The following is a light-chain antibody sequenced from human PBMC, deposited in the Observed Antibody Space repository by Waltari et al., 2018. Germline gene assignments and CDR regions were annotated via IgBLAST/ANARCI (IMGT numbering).Light chain of an antibody. Sequence: EIVLTQSPATLSLSPADRATLPCRASQSVGRSLSWYQQKPGQPPRLLIYDASTRATGIPARISGSGSGTDFTLTIGSLEPEDFAVYFCLQRSNWPPTFGGGTTVEIK. J-gene: IGKJ4*01. CDR1: QSVGRS. V-gene: IGKV3-11*01. CDR3: LQRSNWPPT. CDR2: DAS.